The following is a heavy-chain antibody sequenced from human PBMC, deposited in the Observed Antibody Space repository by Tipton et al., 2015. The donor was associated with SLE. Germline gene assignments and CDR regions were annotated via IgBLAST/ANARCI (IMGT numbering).Heavy chain of an antibody. J-gene: IGHJ3*02. CDR3: AAENDQTQPAFDI. Sequence: QSGAEVKKPGTSVKVSCKASGLTFTSSAMQWVQQARGQRLEWIGWIVVGSGNTNYAQKFQERVTITRDMSTSTAYMELSSLRSEDTAVYYCAAENDQTQPAFDIWGQGTMVTVSS. V-gene: IGHV1-58*02. D-gene: IGHD1-1*01. CDR2: IVVGSGNT. CDR1: GLTFTSSA.